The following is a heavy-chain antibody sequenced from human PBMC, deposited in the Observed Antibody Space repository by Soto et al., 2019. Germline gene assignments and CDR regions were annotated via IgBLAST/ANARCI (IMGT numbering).Heavy chain of an antibody. CDR3: ARGNYDYNWGSYRENWFDP. CDR1: GYTFTSYD. J-gene: IGHJ5*02. D-gene: IGHD3-16*02. V-gene: IGHV1-8*01. Sequence: GASVKVSCKASGYTFTSYDINWVRQATGQGLEWMGWMNPNSGNTGYAQKFQGRVTMTRNTSISTAYMELSSLRSEDTAVYYCARGNYDYNWGSYRENWFDPWGQGTLVTVSS. CDR2: MNPNSGNT.